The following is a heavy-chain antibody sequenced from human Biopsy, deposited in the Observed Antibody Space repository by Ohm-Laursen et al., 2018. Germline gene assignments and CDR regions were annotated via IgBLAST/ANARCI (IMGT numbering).Heavy chain of an antibody. CDR1: RGAFSNYG. V-gene: IGHV1-69*06. D-gene: IGHD3-9*01. J-gene: IGHJ1*01. CDR2: NIPILGTG. CDR3: ATKLTGYFHH. Sequence: ESSVCASRKLPRGAFSNYGAKCVRQAPGQGLEWLGGNIPILGTGNSAKKFQTRVTDAADTSTSTATMELRSLQSDDTSVYYCATKLTGYFHHWGQGTLVIVSS.